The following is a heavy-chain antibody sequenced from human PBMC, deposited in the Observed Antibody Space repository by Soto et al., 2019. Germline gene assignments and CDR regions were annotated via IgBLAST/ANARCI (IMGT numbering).Heavy chain of an antibody. D-gene: IGHD1-1*01. CDR3: ARLNRGYNWNNGLFDY. J-gene: IGHJ4*02. Sequence: ASVKVSCKASGYTFTSYAMHWVRQAPGQRLEWMGWINAGNGNTKYSQKFQGRVTISVDASKNQFSLKLSSVTAADTALYYCARLNRGYNWNNGLFDYWGQGTLVTVSS. CDR1: GYTFTSYA. V-gene: IGHV1-3*01. CDR2: INAGNGNT.